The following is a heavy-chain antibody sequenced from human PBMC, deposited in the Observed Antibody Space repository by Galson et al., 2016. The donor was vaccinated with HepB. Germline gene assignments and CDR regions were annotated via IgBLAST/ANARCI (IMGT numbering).Heavy chain of an antibody. V-gene: IGHV3-33*01. J-gene: IGHJ4*02. CDR1: GFTFSSYG. CDR2: IWYDGSNK. CDR3: VREMAIAAAATFDY. Sequence: SLRLSCAASGFTFSSYGMHWVRQAPGKGLEWVAVIWYDGSNKYYADSVKGRFTISRDNSKNTLYLQMNSLRAEDTAVYYCVREMAIAAAATFDYWGQGTLVTVSS. D-gene: IGHD6-13*01.